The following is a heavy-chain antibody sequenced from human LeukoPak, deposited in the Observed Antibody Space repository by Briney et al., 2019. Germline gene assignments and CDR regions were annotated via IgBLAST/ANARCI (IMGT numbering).Heavy chain of an antibody. CDR3: ARGPLHYCSSTICHYYYMDV. V-gene: IGHV7-4-1*02. J-gene: IGHJ6*03. Sequence: ASVTVSCKASGYIFTSYAMNWVRQAPGQGREWMGWINTNTGNPTYAPGFTGRFVFSLDTSVSTAYLQISSLKAEDTAVYYCARGPLHYCSSTICHYYYMDVWGKGTTVTVSS. CDR2: INTNTGNP. CDR1: GYIFTSYA. D-gene: IGHD2-2*01.